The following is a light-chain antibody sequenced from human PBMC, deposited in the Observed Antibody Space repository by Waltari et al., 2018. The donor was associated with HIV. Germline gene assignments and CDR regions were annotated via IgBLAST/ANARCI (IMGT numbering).Light chain of an antibody. J-gene: IGLJ2*01. CDR2: LNSDGSY. Sequence: QLVLTQSPSASASLRASVKLTCTLSSGHSNYAIAWHQHQPEKGHRYLMRLNSDGSYLKGDGIPGRFSGSSSGAGRDVIIASRQSEDEADCYCQTWTTGIVLFGGGTKLTGL. CDR3: QTWTTGIVL. CDR1: SGHSNYA. V-gene: IGLV4-69*01.